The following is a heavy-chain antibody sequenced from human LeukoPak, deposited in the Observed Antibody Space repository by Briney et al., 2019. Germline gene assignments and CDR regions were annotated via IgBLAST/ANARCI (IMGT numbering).Heavy chain of an antibody. J-gene: IGHJ4*02. D-gene: IGHD3-10*01. CDR1: GYTFTSYG. CDR2: ISAYNGNT. Sequence: ASVKVSCKASGYTFTSYGISWVRQAPGQGLEWMGWISAYNGNTNYAQKLQGRVTMTTGTSTSTAYMELRSLRSDDTAVYYCARVSLLWFGELSPNDLGDYWGQGTLVTVSS. V-gene: IGHV1-18*01. CDR3: ARVSLLWFGELSPNDLGDY.